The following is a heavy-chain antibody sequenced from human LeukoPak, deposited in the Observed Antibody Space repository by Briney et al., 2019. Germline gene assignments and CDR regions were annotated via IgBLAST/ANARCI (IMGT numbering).Heavy chain of an antibody. CDR1: GFTFTNSW. CDR3: ARDTVGSLDY. Sequence: GGSLRLSCAASGFTFTNSWMAWVRQAPGKVLEWVAKIKQDGGTRHYADSLRGRFTISRDNPKNSLYLQMNSLRADDTAVYYCARDTVGSLDYWGQGILVTVAS. D-gene: IGHD1-26*01. V-gene: IGHV3-7*01. J-gene: IGHJ4*02. CDR2: IKQDGGTR.